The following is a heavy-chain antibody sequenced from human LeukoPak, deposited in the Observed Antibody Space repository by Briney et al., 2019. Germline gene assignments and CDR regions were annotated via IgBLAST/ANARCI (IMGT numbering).Heavy chain of an antibody. V-gene: IGHV1-69*06. CDR3: ARAPEALGYYYYMDV. D-gene: IGHD3-16*01. CDR1: GGTFSSYA. Sequence: SVKVSCTATGGTFSSYAISWVRQAPGQGLEWVGGIIPIFGTANYAQKFQGRVTITADKSTSTAYMELSSLRSEDTAVYYCARAPEALGYYYYMDVWGKGTTVTVSS. J-gene: IGHJ6*03. CDR2: IIPIFGTA.